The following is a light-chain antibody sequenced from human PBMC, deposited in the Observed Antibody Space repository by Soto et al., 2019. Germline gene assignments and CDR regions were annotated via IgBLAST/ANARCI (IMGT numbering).Light chain of an antibody. CDR2: DVN. J-gene: IGLJ1*01. Sequence: QSALTQPASVSGSPGQSITISCTGTSSDVGGYNFVSWYQQHPGKVPKLIIYDVNIRPSGVPDRFSASKSGITASLTISGLQAEDEADYYCCSYVGSDSSFVFGSGTKVTVL. CDR1: SSDVGGYNF. V-gene: IGLV2-14*03. CDR3: CSYVGSDSSFV.